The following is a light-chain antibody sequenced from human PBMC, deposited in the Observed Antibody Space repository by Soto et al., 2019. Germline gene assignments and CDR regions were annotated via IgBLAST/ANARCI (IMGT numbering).Light chain of an antibody. J-gene: IGLJ1*01. V-gene: IGLV2-14*01. CDR1: SSDVGGYNY. CDR2: EVT. Sequence: QSVLTQPASVSGSPGQSITISCTGTSSDVGGYNYVSWYQHHPGKAPKLMIYEVTYRPSGVSNRFSGSKSGNTASLTISGLQAEDEADYYCSSYTSSSPYVFGTGTKSPS. CDR3: SSYTSSSPYV.